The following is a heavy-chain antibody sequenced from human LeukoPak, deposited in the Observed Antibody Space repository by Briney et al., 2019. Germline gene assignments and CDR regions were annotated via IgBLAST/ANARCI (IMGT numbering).Heavy chain of an antibody. Sequence: PGGSLRLSCAASRFTFSTYYMNWVRQAPGKGLEWVSSISSSGTYIYYADSVKGRFTISRDNSKNTLYLQMNSLRVEDTAVYYCARELHWGQGTLVTVSS. CDR2: ISSSGTYI. CDR1: RFTFSTYY. J-gene: IGHJ4*02. CDR3: ARELH. V-gene: IGHV3-21*01.